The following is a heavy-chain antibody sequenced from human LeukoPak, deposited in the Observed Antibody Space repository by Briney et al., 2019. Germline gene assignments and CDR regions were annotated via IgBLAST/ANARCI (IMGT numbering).Heavy chain of an antibody. CDR2: IIPIFGTA. Sequence: ASVKVSCKASGGTFSSYAISWVRQAPGHALEWMGRIIPIFGTANYAQKFQGRVTITTDESTSTAYMELSSLRSEDTAVYYCARDNYPIFGVVITLSYWGQGTLVTVSS. CDR3: ARDNYPIFGVVITLSY. D-gene: IGHD3-3*01. CDR1: GGTFSSYA. V-gene: IGHV1-69*05. J-gene: IGHJ4*02.